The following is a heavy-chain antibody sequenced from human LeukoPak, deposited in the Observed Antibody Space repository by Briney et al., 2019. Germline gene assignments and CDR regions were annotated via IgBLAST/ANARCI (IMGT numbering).Heavy chain of an antibody. CDR2: ISSSGSTI. V-gene: IGHV3-11*04. CDR1: GFTFSDYY. D-gene: IGHD3-9*01. J-gene: IGHJ4*02. Sequence: GGSLRLPCAASGFTFSDYYMSWIRQAPGKGLEWVSYISSSGSTIYYADSVKGRFTISRDNAKNSLYLQMNSLRVEDTAVYYCARAGRGLRYFDWLTHDYWGQGTLVTVSS. CDR3: ARAGRGLRYFDWLTHDY.